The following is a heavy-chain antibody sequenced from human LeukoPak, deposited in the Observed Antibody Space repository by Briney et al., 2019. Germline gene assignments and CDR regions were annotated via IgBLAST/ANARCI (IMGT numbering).Heavy chain of an antibody. CDR2: IRSKAYGGTT. D-gene: IGHD6-19*01. Sequence: GGSLRLSCTASGFTFGDYAMSWVRQAPGKGLEWVGFIRSKAYGGTTEYAASVKGRFTISRDDSKSIAYLQMNSLKTEDTAVYYCTREDSSGWPFDYWGQGALVTVSS. V-gene: IGHV3-49*04. CDR1: GFTFGDYA. CDR3: TREDSSGWPFDY. J-gene: IGHJ4*02.